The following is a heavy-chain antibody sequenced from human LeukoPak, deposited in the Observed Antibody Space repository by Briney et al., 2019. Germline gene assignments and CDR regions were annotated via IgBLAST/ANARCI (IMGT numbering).Heavy chain of an antibody. CDR2: IIPIFGTA. Sequence: ASVKVSCKASGGTFSSYAISWVRQAPGQGLEWMGGIIPIFGTANYAQKFQGRVTITTDESTSTACMELSSLRSEDTAVYYCARETEMATMQYYFDYWGQGTLVTVSS. J-gene: IGHJ4*02. V-gene: IGHV1-69*05. CDR1: GGTFSSYA. D-gene: IGHD5-24*01. CDR3: ARETEMATMQYYFDY.